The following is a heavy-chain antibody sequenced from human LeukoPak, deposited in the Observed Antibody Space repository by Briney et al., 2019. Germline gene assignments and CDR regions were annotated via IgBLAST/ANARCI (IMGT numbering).Heavy chain of an antibody. D-gene: IGHD2-15*01. CDR1: GFSFRSYG. V-gene: IGHV3-30*18. J-gene: IGHJ3*02. CDR2: ISYDGSNK. CDR3: AKDRMGYCSGGRCSDACDI. Sequence: PGRSLRLSCAASGFSFRSYGMHWVRQAPGKGLEWVAVISYDGSNKEYADSVKGRFTISRDNSKNTLYLQMNSLRAEDTAVYYCAKDRMGYCSGGRCSDACDIWGQGTMVTVSS.